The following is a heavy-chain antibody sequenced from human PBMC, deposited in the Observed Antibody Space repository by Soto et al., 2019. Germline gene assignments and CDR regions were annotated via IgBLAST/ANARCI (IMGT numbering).Heavy chain of an antibody. CDR1: GGSISSGGYY. CDR2: IYYSGST. V-gene: IGHV4-31*03. D-gene: IGHD1-1*01. CDR3: ARDDGMEKDAFDI. J-gene: IGHJ3*02. Sequence: QVQLQESGPGLVQPSQTLSLTCTVSGGSISSGGYYWSWIRQHPGKGLEWIGYIYYSGSTYYNPSLKSRVTISVDTSKNQFSLKLSSVTAADTAVYYCARDDGMEKDAFDIWGQGTMVTVSS.